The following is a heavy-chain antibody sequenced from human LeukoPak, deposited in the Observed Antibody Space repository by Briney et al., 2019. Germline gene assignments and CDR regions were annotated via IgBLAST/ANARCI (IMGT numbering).Heavy chain of an antibody. Sequence: GGSLRLSCAASGFSVTDYYMNWVRQPPGKGLEWVSFIYSDGRTYYADSVKGRFTISRDNSRNTLYLQMNSLRVDDTAVYYCARDDIPVIWGQGTLVTVSS. CDR2: IYSDGRT. J-gene: IGHJ4*02. CDR3: ARDDIPVI. D-gene: IGHD2-15*01. CDR1: GFSVTDYY. V-gene: IGHV3-53*01.